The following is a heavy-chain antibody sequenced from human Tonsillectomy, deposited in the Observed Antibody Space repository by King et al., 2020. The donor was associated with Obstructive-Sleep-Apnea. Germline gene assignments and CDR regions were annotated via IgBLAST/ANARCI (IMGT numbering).Heavy chain of an antibody. CDR3: ARLRVGYYDSLGADY. CDR2: TRNKANTYTT. CDR1: GFTFSDHY. J-gene: IGHJ4*02. Sequence: VQLVESGGGLVHPGGSLRLSCAVSGFTFSDHYMDWVRQAPGKGLEWVGRTRNKANTYTTEYAASVKGRFTISRDDSKNSLYLQMNSLKTEDTAVYYCARLRVGYYDSLGADYWGQGTLVTVPS. D-gene: IGHD3-22*01. V-gene: IGHV3-72*01.